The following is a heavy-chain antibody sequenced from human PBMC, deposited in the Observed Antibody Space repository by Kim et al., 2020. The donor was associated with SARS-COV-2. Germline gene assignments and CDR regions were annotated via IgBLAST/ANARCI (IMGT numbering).Heavy chain of an antibody. V-gene: IGHV4-38-2*02. J-gene: IGHJ4*02. CDR3: ARRDYYYDSSGYYDY. CDR2: IYRGGGT. CDR1: GYSISSGYY. D-gene: IGHD3-22*01. Sequence: SETLSLTCTVSGYSISSGYYWGWIRQPPGKGLEWIGNIYRGGGTYYNLSLKSRVTISVDTSKNQFSLKLSSVTAADTAVYYCARRDYYYDSSGYYDYWGQGTLVTVSS.